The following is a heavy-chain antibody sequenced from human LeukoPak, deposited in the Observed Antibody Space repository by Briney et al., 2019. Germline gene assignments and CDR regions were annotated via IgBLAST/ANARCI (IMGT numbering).Heavy chain of an antibody. D-gene: IGHD7-27*01. CDR1: GFTFSTYV. CDR3: AKAAGVSSPVDY. Sequence: GGSLRLSCAASGFTFSTYVMTWVRQASGKGLEWVSAVSGSGYSTHYADSVKGRLTISRDNSKNPLYLQMNSLRAEDTAVYYCAKAAGVSSPVDYWGQGTLVTVSS. V-gene: IGHV3-23*01. CDR2: VSGSGYST. J-gene: IGHJ4*02.